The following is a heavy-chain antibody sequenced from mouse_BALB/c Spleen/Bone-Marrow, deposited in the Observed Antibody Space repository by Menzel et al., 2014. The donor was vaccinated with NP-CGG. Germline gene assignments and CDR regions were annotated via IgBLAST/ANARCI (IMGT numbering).Heavy chain of an antibody. CDR2: ISSGSSPI. CDR3: TRGGNWEDSDY. Sequence: EVQVVESGGGLVQPGGSRKLSCAASGFTFSSFGMHWVRQAPEKGLEWVAYISSGSSPIFYADTVKGRFTISRDNPKNTLFLQMTSLRSEDTAIYYCTRGGNWEDSDYWGQGTTLTVSS. J-gene: IGHJ2*01. D-gene: IGHD4-1*01. V-gene: IGHV5-17*02. CDR1: GFTFSSFG.